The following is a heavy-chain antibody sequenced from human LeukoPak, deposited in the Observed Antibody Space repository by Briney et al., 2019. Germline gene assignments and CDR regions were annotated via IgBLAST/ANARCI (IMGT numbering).Heavy chain of an antibody. CDR1: GFTFNNYA. CDR2: ISGSGGST. D-gene: IGHD3-22*01. CDR3: AKDVVFYDSSGYDY. Sequence: GGSLRLSCAASGFTFNNYAMGWVRQAPGKGLEWVPAISGSGGSTAYADSVKGRFAISRDNSKDTLYLQMSSLRAEDTAIYYCAKDVVFYDSSGYDYWGQGTLVTVSS. V-gene: IGHV3-23*01. J-gene: IGHJ4*02.